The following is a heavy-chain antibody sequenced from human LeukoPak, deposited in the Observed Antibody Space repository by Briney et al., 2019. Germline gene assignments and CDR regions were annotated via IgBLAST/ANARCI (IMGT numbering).Heavy chain of an antibody. Sequence: NPSETLSLTCTVSGGSSSSYYWSCIRQPPGKGLEWIGYIYYSGSTNYNPSLKSRVTISVDTSKNQFSLKLSSVTAADTAVYYCARSHSVWTSFDYWGQGTLVTVSS. CDR2: IYYSGST. J-gene: IGHJ4*02. CDR3: ARSHSVWTSFDY. V-gene: IGHV4-59*01. D-gene: IGHD3/OR15-3a*01. CDR1: GGSSSSYY.